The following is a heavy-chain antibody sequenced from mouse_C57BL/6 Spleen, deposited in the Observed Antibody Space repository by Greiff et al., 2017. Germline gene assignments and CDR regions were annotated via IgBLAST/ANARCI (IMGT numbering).Heavy chain of an antibody. J-gene: IGHJ1*03. Sequence: QVQLQQSGAELARPGASVKLSCKASGYTFTSYGISWVKQRTGQGLEWIGEIYPRSGNTYYNEKFKGKATLTADKSSSTAYMELRSLTSEDSAVYFCSITTVVAHWYFDVWVTGTTVTVSS. D-gene: IGHD1-1*01. V-gene: IGHV1-81*01. CDR1: GYTFTSYG. CDR3: SITTVVAHWYFDV. CDR2: IYPRSGNT.